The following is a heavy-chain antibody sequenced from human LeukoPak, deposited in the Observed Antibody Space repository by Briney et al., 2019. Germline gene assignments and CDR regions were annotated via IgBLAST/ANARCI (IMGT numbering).Heavy chain of an antibody. CDR1: GYTFTSYY. Sequence: AASVKVSCKASGYTFTSYYMHWVRQAPGQGLEWMGWINPNSGGTNYAQKFQGRVTMTRDTSISTAYMELSRLRSDDTAVYYCARGKGSWYFYWFDPWGQGTLVTVSS. V-gene: IGHV1-2*02. D-gene: IGHD6-13*01. CDR3: ARGKGSWYFYWFDP. CDR2: INPNSGGT. J-gene: IGHJ5*02.